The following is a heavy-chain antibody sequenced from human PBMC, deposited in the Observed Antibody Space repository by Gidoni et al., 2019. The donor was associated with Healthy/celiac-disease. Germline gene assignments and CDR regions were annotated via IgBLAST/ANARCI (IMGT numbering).Heavy chain of an antibody. CDR3: AKDNHYYDFWLRAFDI. D-gene: IGHD3-3*01. V-gene: IGHV3-23*01. CDR1: GFTFSSYA. CDR2: IGGSGGST. J-gene: IGHJ3*02. Sequence: EVQLLESGGGLVQPGGSLRLSCAASGFTFSSYAMSWVRQAPGKGLAWVSAIGGSGGSTYYADSVKGRFTISRDNSKNTLYLQMNSLRAEDTAVYYCAKDNHYYDFWLRAFDIWGQGTMVTVSS.